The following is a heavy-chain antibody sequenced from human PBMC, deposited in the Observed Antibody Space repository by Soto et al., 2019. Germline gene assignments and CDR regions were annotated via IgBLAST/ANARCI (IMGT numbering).Heavy chain of an antibody. CDR3: ARGHLGRTVTTAGLFDY. CDR1: GYSFTSYW. CDR2: IYPGDSDT. D-gene: IGHD4-17*01. Sequence: GESLKISCKGSGYSFTSYWIGWVRQMPGKGLEWMGIIYPGDSDTRYSPSFQGQVTISADKSISTAYLQWSSLRAEDTAVYYCARGHLGRTVTTAGLFDYWGQGTLVTAPQ. V-gene: IGHV5-51*01. J-gene: IGHJ4*02.